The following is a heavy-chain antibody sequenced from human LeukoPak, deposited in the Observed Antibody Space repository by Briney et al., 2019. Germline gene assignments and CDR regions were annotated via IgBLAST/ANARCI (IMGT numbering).Heavy chain of an antibody. D-gene: IGHD1-1*01. CDR3: AEDQQLQPFHY. CDR2: IQYDGSDE. Sequence: PGGSLRLSCAASEFTFSTYGMHWVRQAPGKGLEWVAFIQYDGSDEHYADSVKGRFTISRDNSKNTLFLQMNSLRAEDTAMYYCAEDQQLQPFHYWGQGTLVTVSS. V-gene: IGHV3-30*02. CDR1: EFTFSTYG. J-gene: IGHJ4*02.